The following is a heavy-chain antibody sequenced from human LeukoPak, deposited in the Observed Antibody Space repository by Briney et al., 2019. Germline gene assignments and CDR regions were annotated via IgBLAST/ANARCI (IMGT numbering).Heavy chain of an antibody. CDR3: AITTVTLPLRAFDI. D-gene: IGHD4-17*01. CDR1: GGSISSYY. J-gene: IGHJ3*02. Sequence: PSETLSLTCTVSGGSISSYYWSWTRQPPGKGLEWIGYIYYSGSTNYNPSLKSRVTISVDTSKNQFSLKLSSVTAADTAVYYCAITTVTLPLRAFDIWGQGTMVTVSS. V-gene: IGHV4-59*01. CDR2: IYYSGST.